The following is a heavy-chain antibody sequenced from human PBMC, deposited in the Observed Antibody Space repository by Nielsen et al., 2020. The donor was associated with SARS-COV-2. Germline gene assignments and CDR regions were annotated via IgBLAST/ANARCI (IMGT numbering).Heavy chain of an antibody. CDR3: VVETLIVATTDY. D-gene: IGHD5-12*01. CDR2: ISTSSTYI. J-gene: IGHJ4*02. Sequence: GESLKISCAASGFTFSSYAMSWVRQPPGKGLEWVSYISTSSTYIKYADSVKGRFTISRDNARSSLYLQMNSLRAEDTAVYYCVVETLIVATTDYWGQGTLVTVSS. CDR1: GFTFSSYA. V-gene: IGHV3-21*05.